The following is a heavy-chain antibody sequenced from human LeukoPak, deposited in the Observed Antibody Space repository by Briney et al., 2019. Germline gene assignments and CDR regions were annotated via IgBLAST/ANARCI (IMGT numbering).Heavy chain of an antibody. V-gene: IGHV1-69*13. CDR2: IIPIFGTA. D-gene: IGHD6-6*01. CDR1: GGTFSSYA. J-gene: IGHJ4*02. CDR3: SRSRLEARPDYFDY. Sequence: SVKVSCKASGGTFSSYAISWVRQAPGQGLEWMGGIIPIFGTANYAQKFQGRVTITADESTSTAYMELSSLTSEDMAVYYCSRSRLEARPDYFDYWGQGTLVSVSS.